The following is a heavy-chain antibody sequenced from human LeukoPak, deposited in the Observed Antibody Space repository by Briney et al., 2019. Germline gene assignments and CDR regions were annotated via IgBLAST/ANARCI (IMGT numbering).Heavy chain of an antibody. CDR1: GFPFSSYA. CDR3: AKEEAFVVPAASLDY. CDR2: ISGSGGST. J-gene: IGHJ4*02. D-gene: IGHD2-2*01. Sequence: GGSLRLSCAASGFPFSSYAMRWVRQAPGKGRECVSAISGSGGSTYYADSVKGRFTISRDNSKNTLYLQMNSLRAEDTAVYYCAKEEAFVVPAASLDYWGQGTLVTVSS. V-gene: IGHV3-23*01.